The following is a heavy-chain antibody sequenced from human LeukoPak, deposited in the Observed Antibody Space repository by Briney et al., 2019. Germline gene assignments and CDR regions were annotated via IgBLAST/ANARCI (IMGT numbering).Heavy chain of an antibody. D-gene: IGHD1-26*01. J-gene: IGHJ4*02. CDR3: ARVWYSGSYPVDY. CDR1: GFTFSSYG. V-gene: IGHV3-23*01. Sequence: SGGSLRLSCAASGFTFSSYGMSWVRQAPGKGLEWVSAISGSGGSTYYADSVKGRFTISRDNAKNSLYLQMNSLRAEDTAVYYCARVWYSGSYPVDYWGQGTLVTVSS. CDR2: ISGSGGST.